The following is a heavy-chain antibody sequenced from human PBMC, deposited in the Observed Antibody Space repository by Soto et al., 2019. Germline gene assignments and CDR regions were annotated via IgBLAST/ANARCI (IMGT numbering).Heavy chain of an antibody. CDR2: IDWDDDK. CDR1: GFSLSTSGMC. Sequence: FGPTLVNPTQTLTLTCTFSGFSLSTSGMCVSWIRQPPGKALEWLALIDWDDDKYYSTSLKTRLTISKDTSKNQVVLTMTNMDPVDTATYYCARICLVAATPAHDAFDIWGQGTMVTVSS. CDR3: ARICLVAATPAHDAFDI. D-gene: IGHD2-15*01. J-gene: IGHJ3*02. V-gene: IGHV2-70*01.